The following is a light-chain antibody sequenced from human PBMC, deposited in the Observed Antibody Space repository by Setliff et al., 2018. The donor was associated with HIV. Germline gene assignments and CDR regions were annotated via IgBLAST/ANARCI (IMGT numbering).Light chain of an antibody. CDR3: SSYTRSSTLV. CDR1: SSNVGGYNY. V-gene: IGLV2-14*01. CDR2: EVN. J-gene: IGLJ3*02. Sequence: QSALAQPASVSGSPGQSITISCTGTSSNVGGYNYVSWYQQHPGKAPKLIIYEVNYRPSGVSNRFSGSKSGNTASLTISGLQAEDEADYYCSSYTRSSTLVFGGGTKVTVL.